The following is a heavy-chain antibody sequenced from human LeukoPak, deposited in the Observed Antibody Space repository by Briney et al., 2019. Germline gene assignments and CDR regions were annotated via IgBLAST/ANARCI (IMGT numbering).Heavy chain of an antibody. D-gene: IGHD4-17*01. V-gene: IGHV3-53*01. CDR3: ARLNFGDDY. Sequence: GGSLRLSCAASGYTFSNSAMSWVRQAPGKGLEWVSGIYPGGDSYYADSLKGRFIISRDISKNTVFLQMNSLRDEDTAVYYCARLNFGDDYWGQGALVTVSS. J-gene: IGHJ4*02. CDR2: IYPGGDS. CDR1: GYTFSNSA.